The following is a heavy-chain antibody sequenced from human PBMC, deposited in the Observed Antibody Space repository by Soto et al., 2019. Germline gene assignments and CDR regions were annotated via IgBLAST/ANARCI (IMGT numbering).Heavy chain of an antibody. V-gene: IGHV1-69*06. Sequence: QVQLVQSGAEVKKPGSSVKVSCKASGGTFSSYAISWVRQAPGQGLEWMGGIIPIFGTANYAQKFQGRVTITADKSTRTAYRERSSLRSEDTAVYCWARTGSIAAAGYYYYGMDVWGQGTTVTGSS. CDR2: IIPIFGTA. CDR1: GGTFSSYA. CDR3: ARTGSIAAAGYYYYGMDV. D-gene: IGHD6-13*01. J-gene: IGHJ6*02.